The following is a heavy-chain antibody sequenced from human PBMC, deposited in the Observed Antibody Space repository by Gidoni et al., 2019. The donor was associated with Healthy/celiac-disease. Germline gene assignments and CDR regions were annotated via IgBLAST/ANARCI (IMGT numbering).Heavy chain of an antibody. CDR2: INPNSGGT. J-gene: IGHJ4*02. D-gene: IGHD6-13*01. CDR3: ARGRVRAIAAAPYWGY. V-gene: IGHV1-2*02. CDR1: GYTFTGYY. Sequence: QVQLVQSGAEVKKPGASVKVSCKASGYTFTGYYMNWVRQAPGHGLGGMGWINPNSGGTNYAQKFQGRVTMTRDTSISTAYMELSRLRSDDTAVYYCARGRVRAIAAAPYWGYWGQGTLVTVSS.